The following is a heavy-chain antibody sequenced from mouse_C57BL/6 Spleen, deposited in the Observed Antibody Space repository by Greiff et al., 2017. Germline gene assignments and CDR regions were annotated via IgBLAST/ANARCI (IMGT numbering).Heavy chain of an antibody. J-gene: IGHJ4*01. Sequence: QVHVKQPGAELVRPGSSVKLSCKASGYTFTSYWMDWVKQRPGQGLEWIGNIYPSDSETHYNQKFKDKATLTVDKSSSTAYMQLSSLTSEDSAVYYCAREALYYAMDYWGQGTSVTVSS. CDR2: IYPSDSET. CDR3: AREALYYAMDY. V-gene: IGHV1-61*01. CDR1: GYTFTSYW.